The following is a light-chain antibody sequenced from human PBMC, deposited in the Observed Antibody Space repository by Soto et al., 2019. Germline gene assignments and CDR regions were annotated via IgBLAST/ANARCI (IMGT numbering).Light chain of an antibody. CDR2: KAS. J-gene: IGKJ5*01. Sequence: DIQMTQSPSTLSASVGDRVTCTCRASESISDWLVWYHQKPGKAPKLLIYKASRLESGVPSRFSGSASGTEFTLTITSLQPDDFGTYYCQQYSTSSISFGPGRRLEIQ. V-gene: IGKV1-5*03. CDR3: QQYSTSSIS. CDR1: ESISDW.